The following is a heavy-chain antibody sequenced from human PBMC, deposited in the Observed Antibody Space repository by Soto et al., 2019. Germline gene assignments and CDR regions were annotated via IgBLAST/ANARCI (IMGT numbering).Heavy chain of an antibody. J-gene: IGHJ4*02. CDR1: GGSISSGDYY. Sequence: QVPLQESGPGLVKPSQTLSLTCTVSGGSISSGDYYWSWIRQHPGKGLEWIGYTYYGGSTYYNPSLKSRVTISVDTSKNQCSLKLSSVTAAYTAVYYCARDRRGGSPALDYWGQGTLVTVSS. D-gene: IGHD2-15*01. V-gene: IGHV4-31*03. CDR3: ARDRRGGSPALDY. CDR2: TYYGGST.